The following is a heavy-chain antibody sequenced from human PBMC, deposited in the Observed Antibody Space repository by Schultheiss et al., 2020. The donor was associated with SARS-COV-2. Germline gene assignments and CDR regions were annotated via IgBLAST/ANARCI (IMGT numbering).Heavy chain of an antibody. V-gene: IGHV1-2*02. D-gene: IGHD6-19*01. CDR1: GYTFTGYY. CDR2: INPNSGGT. Sequence: ASVKVSCKASGYTFTGYYMHWVRQAPGQGLEWMGWINPNSGGTNYAQKLQGRVTMTTDTSTSTAYMELRSLRSDDTAVYYCAREQWLDLNFDYWGQGTLVTVSS. CDR3: AREQWLDLNFDY. J-gene: IGHJ4*02.